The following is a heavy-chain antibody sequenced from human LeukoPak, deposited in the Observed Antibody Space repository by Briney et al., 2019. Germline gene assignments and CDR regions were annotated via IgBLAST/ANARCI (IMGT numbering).Heavy chain of an antibody. J-gene: IGHJ1*01. CDR1: GFTFSSYG. Sequence: GRSLRLSCAASGFTFSSYGMHWVRKAPGKGLEWVAVISYDGSNKYYADSVKGRFTISRDNSKNTLYLQMNSLRAEDTAVYYCATYSSLNRREFQYWGQGTLLTVSS. V-gene: IGHV3-30*03. CDR3: ATYSSLNRREFQY. CDR2: ISYDGSNK. D-gene: IGHD3-22*01.